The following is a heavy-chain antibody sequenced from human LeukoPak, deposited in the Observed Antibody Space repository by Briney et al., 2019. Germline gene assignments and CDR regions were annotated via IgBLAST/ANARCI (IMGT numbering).Heavy chain of an antibody. CDR1: GFIFSDYY. CDR3: ARPDYDILTGTSTRCAFDI. D-gene: IGHD3-9*01. CDR2: ISSSGTTN. Sequence: GGSLRLSCAASGFIFSDYYMTWIRQAPGKGLEWIPYISSSGTTNYYADSVKGRFTISRDNAKNSLYLQMNSLRAEDTAVYYCARPDYDILTGTSTRCAFDIWGQGTMVTVSS. V-gene: IGHV3-11*04. J-gene: IGHJ3*02.